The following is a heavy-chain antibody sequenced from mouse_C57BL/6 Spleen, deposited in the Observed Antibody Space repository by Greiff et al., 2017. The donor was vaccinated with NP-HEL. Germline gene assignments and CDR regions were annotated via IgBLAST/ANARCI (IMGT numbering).Heavy chain of an antibody. CDR3: ARSSYYDDDWYFDV. Sequence: QVQLQESGAELVKPGASVKMSCKASGYTFTTYPIEWMKQNHGKSLEWIGNFHPYNDDTKYNEKFKGKATLTVDKSSSTVYLQLSRLTSDDSAVYYCARSSYYDDDWYFDVWGTGTTVTVSS. CDR1: GYTFTTYP. V-gene: IGHV1-47*01. D-gene: IGHD2-4*01. J-gene: IGHJ1*03. CDR2: FHPYNDDT.